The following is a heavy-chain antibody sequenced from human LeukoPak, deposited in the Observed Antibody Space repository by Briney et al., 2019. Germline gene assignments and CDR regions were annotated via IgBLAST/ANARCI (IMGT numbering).Heavy chain of an antibody. CDR1: GFTFSNSV. J-gene: IGHJ6*03. Sequence: GGSLRLSCAASGFTFSNSVINWVRLAPGKGLEWVSSISTSGHISYADSVRGRFTISRDNAKNSLYLQMNSLRAEDTALYYCARASGGMYYDMATGSYYYYYMDVWGKGTTVTISS. V-gene: IGHV3-69-1*01. D-gene: IGHD3-9*01. CDR2: ISTSGHI. CDR3: ARASGGMYYDMATGSYYYYYMDV.